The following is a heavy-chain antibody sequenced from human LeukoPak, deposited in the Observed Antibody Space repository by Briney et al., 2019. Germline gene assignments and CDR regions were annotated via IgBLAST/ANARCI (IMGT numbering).Heavy chain of an antibody. CDR1: GGSISSYY. Sequence: KPSETLSLTCTVSGGSISSYYWSWIRQPPGKGLEWIGYIYYSGSTNYNPSLKSRVTISVDTSKNQFSLKLSSVTAADTAVYYCARDASYYDFWSGYPRPYGTDVWGQGTTVTVSS. D-gene: IGHD3-3*01. J-gene: IGHJ6*02. CDR3: ARDASYYDFWSGYPRPYGTDV. CDR2: IYYSGST. V-gene: IGHV4-59*01.